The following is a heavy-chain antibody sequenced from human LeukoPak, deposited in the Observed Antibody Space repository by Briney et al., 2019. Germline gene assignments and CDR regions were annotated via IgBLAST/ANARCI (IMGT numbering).Heavy chain of an antibody. CDR3: ARMVGWNSNDAFDI. V-gene: IGHV3-53*01. D-gene: IGHD1-7*01. CDR2: IYSGGST. Sequence: GGSLRLSCAASGFTVSSNYMSWVRQAPGKGLEWVSVIYSGGSTYYADSVKGRFTISRDNFKNTLYLQMNSLRAEDTAVYYCARMVGWNSNDAFDIWGQGTMVTVSS. CDR1: GFTVSSNY. J-gene: IGHJ3*02.